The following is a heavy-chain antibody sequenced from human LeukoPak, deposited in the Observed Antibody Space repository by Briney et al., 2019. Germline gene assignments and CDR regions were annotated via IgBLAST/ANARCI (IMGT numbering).Heavy chain of an antibody. CDR2: IIPIFGTA. V-gene: IGHV1-69*01. J-gene: IGHJ4*02. CDR3: ARGRDGYNNYFDY. D-gene: IGHD5-24*01. CDR1: GGTFSSYA. Sequence: SVKVSCKASGGTFSSYAISWVRQAPGQGLEWMGGIIPIFGTANYAQKFQGRVTITADESTSTAYMELSSLRSEDTAVYYCARGRDGYNNYFDYWGQGTLVTVSS.